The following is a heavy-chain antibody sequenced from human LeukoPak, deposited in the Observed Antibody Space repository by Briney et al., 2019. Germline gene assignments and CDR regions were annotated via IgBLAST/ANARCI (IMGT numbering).Heavy chain of an antibody. CDR1: GYTFTSYY. D-gene: IGHD4-23*01. V-gene: IGHV1-46*01. CDR2: INPSGGST. Sequence: ASVKVSCKASGYTFTSYYMHWVRQAPGQGLGWMGIINPSGGSTSYAQKFQGRVTMTRDLSTSTDYMELSSLRSEDTAVYYCARDNSVEDTAWWFDPWGQGTLVTVSS. J-gene: IGHJ5*02. CDR3: ARDNSVEDTAWWFDP.